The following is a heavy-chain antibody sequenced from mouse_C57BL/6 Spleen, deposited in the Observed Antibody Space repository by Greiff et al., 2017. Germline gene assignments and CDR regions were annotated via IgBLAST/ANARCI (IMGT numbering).Heavy chain of an antibody. J-gene: IGHJ4*01. CDR1: GFTFSSYA. D-gene: IGHD1-1*01. CDR3: TRDGLRLSYYAMDY. V-gene: IGHV5-9-1*02. CDR2: ISSGGDYI. Sequence: EVHLVESGEGLVKPGGSLKLSCAASGFTFSSYAMSWVRQTPEKRLEWVAYISSGGDYIYYADTVKGRFTISRDNARNTLYLQMSSLKSEDTAMYYCTRDGLRLSYYAMDYWGQGTSVTVSS.